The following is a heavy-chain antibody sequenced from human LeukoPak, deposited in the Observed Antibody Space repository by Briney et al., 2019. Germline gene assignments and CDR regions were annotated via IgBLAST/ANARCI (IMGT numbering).Heavy chain of an antibody. CDR1: GFTFSSSA. J-gene: IGHJ4*02. Sequence: GGSLRLSCAASGFTFSSSAMSWVRQVPGKGLEWVSGISASGGSTSYADSVRGRFTISRDNSKNTLYVQMNSLRDEDTAVYYCARDKALLLWFGEPRYYFDYWGQGTLVTVSS. CDR2: ISASGGST. CDR3: ARDKALLLWFGEPRYYFDY. V-gene: IGHV3-23*01. D-gene: IGHD3-10*01.